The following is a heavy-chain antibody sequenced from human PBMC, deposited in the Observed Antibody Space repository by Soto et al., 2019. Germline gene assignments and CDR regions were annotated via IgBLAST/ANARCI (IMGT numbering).Heavy chain of an antibody. V-gene: IGHV1-18*01. D-gene: IGHD1-26*01. J-gene: IGHJ6*02. CDR3: GRRAPVWSNSFHIGYYGMDV. CDR1: GYTFTSYG. CDR2: ISAYNGNT. Sequence: QVQLVQSGAEVKKPGASVKVSCKASGYTFTSYGISWVRQAPGQGLEWMGWISAYNGNTNYAQKLQGRVTMTTDTSTSTAYMELRSLRSDDTAVYYCGRRAPVWSNSFHIGYYGMDVWGQGTTVTVSS.